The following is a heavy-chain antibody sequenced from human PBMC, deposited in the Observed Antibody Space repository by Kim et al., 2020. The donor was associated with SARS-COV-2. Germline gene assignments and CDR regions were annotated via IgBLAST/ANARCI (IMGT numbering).Heavy chain of an antibody. Sequence: LESRVTISVDKSKNQFSLKLSSVTAADTAVYYCAIRSRWPRGYYYYGMDVWGQGTTVTVSS. D-gene: IGHD6-13*01. V-gene: IGHV4-4*02. J-gene: IGHJ6*02. CDR3: AIRSRWPRGYYYYGMDV.